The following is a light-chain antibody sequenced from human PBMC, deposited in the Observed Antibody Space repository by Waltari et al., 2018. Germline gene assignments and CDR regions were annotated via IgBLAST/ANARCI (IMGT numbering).Light chain of an antibody. V-gene: IGLV2-14*03. CDR1: SSDVGGYNY. Sequence: QSALTQPASVSGSPGQSITISCTGTSSDVGGYNYVSWYQHPPGKAPKLLIFDFTQRPSGVSDRVSCSKSGHTASLTISGLQAEDEADYYCASYPSTSIHVLFGGGTKLTVL. J-gene: IGLJ2*01. CDR2: DFT. CDR3: ASYPSTSIHVL.